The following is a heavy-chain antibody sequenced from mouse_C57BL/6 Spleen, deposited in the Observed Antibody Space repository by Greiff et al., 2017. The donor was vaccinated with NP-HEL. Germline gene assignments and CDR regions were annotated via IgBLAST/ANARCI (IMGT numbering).Heavy chain of an antibody. J-gene: IGHJ2*01. Sequence: QVQLQQPGAELVRPGTSVKLSCKASGYTFTSYWMHWVKQRPGQGLEWIGVIDPSDSYTNYNQKFKGKATLTVDTSSSTAYMQLSSLTSEDSAVYYCARPAIYYYYEGDYWGQGTTLTVSS. V-gene: IGHV1-59*01. CDR1: GYTFTSYW. CDR2: IDPSDSYT. D-gene: IGHD2-4*01. CDR3: ARPAIYYYYEGDY.